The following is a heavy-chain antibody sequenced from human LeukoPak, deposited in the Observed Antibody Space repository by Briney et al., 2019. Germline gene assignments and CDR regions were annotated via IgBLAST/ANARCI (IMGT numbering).Heavy chain of an antibody. D-gene: IGHD7-27*01. Sequence: ASVKVSCKASGGTFNRHAISWVRQAPGQGLEWMARMIPILGAPTYAQKFQGRLTITADKSTSTGYMELSSLRSEDTAVYYCARMREVAGDDMDVWGQGTTVTVSS. CDR3: ARMREVAGDDMDV. V-gene: IGHV1-69*04. CDR1: GGTFNRHA. J-gene: IGHJ6*02. CDR2: MIPILGAP.